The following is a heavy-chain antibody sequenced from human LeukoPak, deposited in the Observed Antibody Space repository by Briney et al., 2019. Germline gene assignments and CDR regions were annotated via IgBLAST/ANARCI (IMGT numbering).Heavy chain of an antibody. J-gene: IGHJ4*02. CDR2: IYSGGST. Sequence: GGSLRLSCAASGFTVSSNYMSGVRQAPGKGLEWVSVIYSGGSTYYADSVKGRFTISRDNSKNTLYLQMNSLRAEDTAVYYCARGYSSSWWDFDYWGQGTLVTVSS. CDR3: ARGYSSSWWDFDY. CDR1: GFTVSSNY. D-gene: IGHD6-13*01. V-gene: IGHV3-53*01.